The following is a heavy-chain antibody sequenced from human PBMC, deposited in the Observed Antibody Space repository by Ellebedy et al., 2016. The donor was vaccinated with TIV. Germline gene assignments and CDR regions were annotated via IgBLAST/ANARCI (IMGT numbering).Heavy chain of an antibody. CDR3: ARREGYYGSGSYYAN. D-gene: IGHD3-10*01. CDR1: GDSIRSYY. J-gene: IGHJ4*02. V-gene: IGHV4-59*01. Sequence: MPSETLSLTCTVSGDSIRSYYWSWIRQPPGKGLEWIGSIYYSGSTNYNPSLKSRVTISIDTSKNQFSLKLSSVTAADTAVYYCARREGYYGSGSYYANWGQGTLVTVSS. CDR2: IYYSGST.